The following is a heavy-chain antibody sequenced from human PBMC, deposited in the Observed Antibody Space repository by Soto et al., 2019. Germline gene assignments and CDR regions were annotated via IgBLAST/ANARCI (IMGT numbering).Heavy chain of an antibody. D-gene: IGHD2-15*01. CDR2: IYYSGST. J-gene: IGHJ4*02. V-gene: IGHV4-39*01. CDR1: GGSISSSSYY. CDR3: ATPSHVLLRYCSGGSCYPPLDY. Sequence: QLQLQESGPGLVKPSETLSLTCTVSGGSISSSSYYWGWIRQPPGKGLEWIGSIYYSGSTYYNPSLKSRVTISVDTSKNQFSLKLSSVTAADTAVYYCATPSHVLLRYCSGGSCYPPLDYWGQGTLVTVSS.